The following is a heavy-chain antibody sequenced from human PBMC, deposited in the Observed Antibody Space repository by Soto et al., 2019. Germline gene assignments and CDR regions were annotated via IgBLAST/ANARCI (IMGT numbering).Heavy chain of an antibody. V-gene: IGHV1-8*01. CDR3: ARGNLLAATGPQTYSYYGMDV. J-gene: IGHJ6*02. CDR2: MNPNSTNT. Sequence: QVPLVQSGAEVKKPGASVKVSCKASGYTFTSYDINWVRQATGQGLEWMGWMNPNSTNTGYAQKFQGRVTVTGNTSISTAYMELSSLRSEDTAVYYWARGNLLAATGPQTYSYYGMDVWGQGTTVTVSS. D-gene: IGHD6-13*01. CDR1: GYTFTSYD.